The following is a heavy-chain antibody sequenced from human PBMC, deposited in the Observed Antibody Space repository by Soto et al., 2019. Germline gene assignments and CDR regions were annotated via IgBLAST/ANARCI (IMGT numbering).Heavy chain of an antibody. D-gene: IGHD4-17*01. CDR3: AKRTSGTTWGESDY. V-gene: IGHV1-18*04. J-gene: IGHJ4*02. CDR2: ISGYSGNA. Sequence: QVQVMQSGAEVKKPGDSVKVSCKTSGFIFSDYGINWVRQAPGQGLEWMGWISGYSGNANLAQKFQGRVTMTIDKSTRTAYMELRSLKSVDTAIYYCAKRTSGTTWGESDYWGQGTLVTVSS. CDR1: GFIFSDYG.